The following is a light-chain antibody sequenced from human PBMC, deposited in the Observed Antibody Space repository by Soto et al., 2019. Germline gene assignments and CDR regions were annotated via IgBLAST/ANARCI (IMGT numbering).Light chain of an antibody. CDR2: MIS. V-gene: IGKV2-30*01. CDR1: QGLLYSDGNTY. J-gene: IGKJ1*01. CDR3: MQGTHWPWT. Sequence: DVVMTQSPLSLPVTLGQPASISCRSTQGLLYSDGNTYLNWFHQRPGQSPRRLIYMISNRDSGVPDRFSGSGSGTDFTLTISRVEAEDVGVYYCMQGTHWPWTFGHGTKVEMK.